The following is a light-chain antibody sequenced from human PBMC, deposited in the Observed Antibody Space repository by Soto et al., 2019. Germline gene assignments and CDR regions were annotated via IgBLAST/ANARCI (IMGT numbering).Light chain of an antibody. CDR3: QPYNNWPLL. Sequence: EIVMPQSPATLSVSPGERATLSCSASHSVSNNLAWYQQKPGQAPRLLIYGASTMATAIPARFSGSGSGTDSTLTISGLQSEDCVVHYCQPYNNWPLLFGGRTKVEIK. CDR1: HSVSNN. CDR2: GAS. V-gene: IGKV3-15*01. J-gene: IGKJ4*01.